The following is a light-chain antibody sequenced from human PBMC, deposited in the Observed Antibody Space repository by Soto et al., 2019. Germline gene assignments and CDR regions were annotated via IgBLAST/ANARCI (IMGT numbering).Light chain of an antibody. CDR2: GAS. CDR3: QQYGALPPT. Sequence: EIVLTQFPGALSLSPGERVTLSCRASQTVSNTYFAWYQQNSGPAPKFLIYGASNRATVIPDRFSGSGSGIDFTLSISRLEHEDFAVYYCQQYGALPPTFGGGTKVEIK. CDR1: QTVSNTY. V-gene: IGKV3-20*01. J-gene: IGKJ4*01.